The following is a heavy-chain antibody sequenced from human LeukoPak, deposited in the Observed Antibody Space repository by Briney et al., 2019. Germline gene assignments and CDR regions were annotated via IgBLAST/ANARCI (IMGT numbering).Heavy chain of an antibody. CDR3: ARRYYYDSSGYYLDY. CDR1: GFTFSSYS. D-gene: IGHD3-22*01. J-gene: IGHJ4*02. CDR2: ISSSSSTI. Sequence: GGSLRLSCAASGFTFSSYSMNWVRQAPGKGLEWVSYISSSSSTIYYADSVKGRFTISRDNAKNPLYLQMNSLRAEDTAVYYCARRYYYDSSGYYLDYWGQGTLVTVSS. V-gene: IGHV3-48*01.